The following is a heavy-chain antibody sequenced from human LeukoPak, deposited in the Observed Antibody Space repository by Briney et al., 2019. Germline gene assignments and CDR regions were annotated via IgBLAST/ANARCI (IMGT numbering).Heavy chain of an antibody. CDR3: TRESGAFSPFGF. V-gene: IGHV4-4*02. D-gene: IGHD1-26*01. CDR1: GGSVITTNW. J-gene: IGHJ4*02. CDR2: VHLNGAT. Sequence: SETLSLTCGVSGGSVITTNWWSWVRQPPGKGLEWIGEVHLNGATNYNPSLESRVSMSIDKSKNQLSLKLSSVTAADTATYYCTRESGAFSPFGFWGQGTLVTVSS.